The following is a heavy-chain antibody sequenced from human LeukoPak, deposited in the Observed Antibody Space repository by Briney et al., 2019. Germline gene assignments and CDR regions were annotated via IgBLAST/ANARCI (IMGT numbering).Heavy chain of an antibody. J-gene: IGHJ6*02. CDR3: ATVGVTPYYYYYYGMDV. CDR2: FDPEDGET. CDR1: GYTLTELS. Sequence: ASVKVSCKVSGYTLTELSMHWVRQAPGKGLEWMGGFDPEDGETIYAQKFQGRVTMTEDTSTDTAYMELSSLRSEDTAVYYCATVGVTPYYYYYYGMDVWGQGTTVTVSS. V-gene: IGHV1-24*01. D-gene: IGHD4-23*01.